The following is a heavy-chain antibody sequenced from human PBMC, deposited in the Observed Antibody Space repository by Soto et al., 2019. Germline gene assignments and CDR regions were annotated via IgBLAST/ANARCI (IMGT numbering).Heavy chain of an antibody. CDR3: ARGVPAAGTDWFDT. CDR2: VSSTGST. V-gene: IGHV4-4*07. CDR1: GGSISNYY. D-gene: IGHD6-13*01. J-gene: IGHJ5*02. Sequence: SETLSLTCTVSGGSISNYYWSWIRQPAEKRLEWIGRVSSTGSTYYNPSLKSRVTISVDTSKNQVSLNLTSVTAADTAVYYCARGVPAAGTDWFDTWRQGTLVTVSS.